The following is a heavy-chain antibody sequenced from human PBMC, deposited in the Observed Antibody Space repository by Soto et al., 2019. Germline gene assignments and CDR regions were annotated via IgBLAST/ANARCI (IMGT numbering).Heavy chain of an antibody. CDR3: ARAEKNYAYVPMDV. Sequence: EVQLVESGGGVVRPGGSLRLSCAASGFTFDAYGMSWVRQAPGKGLEWVSGIKWNGGSTVYADSVKGRFTISRDNAKNSLYLQVNSLRAEDTALYYCARAEKNYAYVPMDVWGQGTTVTVSS. D-gene: IGHD3-16*01. CDR2: IKWNGGST. V-gene: IGHV3-20*04. J-gene: IGHJ6*01. CDR1: GFTFDAYG.